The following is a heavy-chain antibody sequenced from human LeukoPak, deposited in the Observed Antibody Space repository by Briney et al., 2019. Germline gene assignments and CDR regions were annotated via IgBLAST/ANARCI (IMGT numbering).Heavy chain of an antibody. CDR1: GASIRSYY. Sequence: SETLSLTCTVSGASIRSYYWSWIRQPAGKGLEWIGRIVPSVSTNYNPSLMSRVTMSVDTSKDQFSLKLSSVTAADAAVYYSAKEGAAPGPDFDYWGQGTLVIVSS. D-gene: IGHD6-13*01. CDR2: IVPSVST. CDR3: AKEGAAPGPDFDY. J-gene: IGHJ4*02. V-gene: IGHV4-4*07.